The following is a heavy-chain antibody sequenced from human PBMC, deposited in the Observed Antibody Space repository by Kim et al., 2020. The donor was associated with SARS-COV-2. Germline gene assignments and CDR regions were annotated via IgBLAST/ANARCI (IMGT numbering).Heavy chain of an antibody. V-gene: IGHV3-53*01. J-gene: IGHJ5*02. Sequence: YADSVTGRYTISRDNYKNTLYLQMTSLRAEVTAVYYCAREVYSSESWFDPWGQGTLVTVSS. CDR3: AREVYSSESWFDP. D-gene: IGHD6-19*01.